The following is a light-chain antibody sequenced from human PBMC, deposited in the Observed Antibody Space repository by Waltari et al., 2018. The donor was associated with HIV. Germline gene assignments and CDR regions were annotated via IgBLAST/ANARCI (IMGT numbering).Light chain of an antibody. Sequence: DIVMTQSPLSLPVTPGEPASISCRSSQSLLHSNGYNYLDWYLQKPGQSPQLLIYLGSNRDSGVPDRFSGSGSGTDFTLKISRVEAEDVGVYYCMQALQTPLTFGGGTKVESK. CDR3: MQALQTPLT. CDR2: LGS. V-gene: IGKV2-28*01. J-gene: IGKJ4*01. CDR1: QSLLHSNGYNY.